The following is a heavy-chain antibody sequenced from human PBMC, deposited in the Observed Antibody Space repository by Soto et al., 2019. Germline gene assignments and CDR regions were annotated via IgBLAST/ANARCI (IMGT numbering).Heavy chain of an antibody. V-gene: IGHV1-3*04. J-gene: IGHJ6*02. CDR2: INIGTGDT. CDR1: GYTFTAYS. D-gene: IGHD5-12*01. Sequence: QAHLVQSGAEVKKPGASVNISCKASGYTFTAYSMHWVRQAPGQGLEWLGRINIGTGDTEYSQKFQGRVMIARDTSATTGYLEVRSLRSEDTAVYVCGRVVARIYGMGVWGQGTTVTVSS. CDR3: GRVVARIYGMGV.